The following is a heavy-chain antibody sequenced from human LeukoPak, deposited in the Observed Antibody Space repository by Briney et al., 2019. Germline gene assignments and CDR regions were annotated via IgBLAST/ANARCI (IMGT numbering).Heavy chain of an antibody. J-gene: IGHJ4*02. D-gene: IGHD3-10*01. CDR2: ISGSGGST. CDR3: AKTMVRGVIIRGKIGYFDY. V-gene: IGHV3-23*01. Sequence: GGSLRLSCAASGFTFSSYAMSWVRQAPGKGLEWVSAISGSGGSTYYADSVKGRFTISRDNSKNTLYLQMNSLRAEDTAVYYCAKTMVRGVIIRGKIGYFDYWGQGTLVTVSP. CDR1: GFTFSSYA.